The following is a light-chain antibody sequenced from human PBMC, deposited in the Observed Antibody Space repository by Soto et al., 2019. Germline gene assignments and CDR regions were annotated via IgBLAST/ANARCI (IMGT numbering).Light chain of an antibody. CDR3: QQSYSMPWT. Sequence: IQLTQSPSSLSASVGDSVTITCRASQGISSYLGWYQQKPGKAPNLLIYAASNLQSGVPSRFSGSGSGTDFTLTISSLQPEDFATYYCQQSYSMPWTFGQGTKVDI. J-gene: IGKJ1*01. CDR1: QGISSY. V-gene: IGKV1-39*01. CDR2: AAS.